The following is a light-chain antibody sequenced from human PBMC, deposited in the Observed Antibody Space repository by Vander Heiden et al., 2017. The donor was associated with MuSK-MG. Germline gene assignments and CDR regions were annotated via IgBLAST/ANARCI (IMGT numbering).Light chain of an antibody. CDR2: KAS. V-gene: IGKV1-5*03. CDR3: QQDNSYFWG. Sequence: DIQMPQSPSTLSASVGDRVTITCRASQSISSWLAWYQQKPGKPPKLLIYKASSLESGVPSRFSGSGSGTEFTLTISSLQPDDFATYYCQQDNSYFWGFGQGTKVEIK. CDR1: QSISSW. J-gene: IGKJ1*01.